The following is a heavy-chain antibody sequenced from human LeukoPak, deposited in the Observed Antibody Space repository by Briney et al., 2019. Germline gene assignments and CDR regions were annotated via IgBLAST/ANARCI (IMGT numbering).Heavy chain of an antibody. D-gene: IGHD3-9*01. CDR3: ASRHYDILTGYPSLLFDF. V-gene: IGHV4-34*01. Sequence: SETLSLTCAVYGGSFSDFYWNWIRQPPGKGLEWIGEINHNGSTNYNPSLKSRVTISVDTSKNQFSLKLSSVTAADTAVYYCASRHYDILTGYPSLLFDFWGQGGLVTVSS. J-gene: IGHJ4*02. CDR2: INHNGST. CDR1: GGSFSDFY.